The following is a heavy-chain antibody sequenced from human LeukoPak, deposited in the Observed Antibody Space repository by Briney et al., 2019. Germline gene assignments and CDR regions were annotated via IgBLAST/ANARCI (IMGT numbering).Heavy chain of an antibody. CDR1: GGTFSSYA. J-gene: IGHJ4*02. CDR3: ARGGTMPYSSSSCFDY. D-gene: IGHD6-6*01. Sequence: SVKVSCKASGGTFSSYAISWVRQAPGQGLEWMGGIIPIFGTANYAQKFQGRVTITTDESTSTAYMELSSLRSEDTAVYYCARGGTMPYSSSSCFDYWGQGTLVTVSS. CDR2: IIPIFGTA. V-gene: IGHV1-69*05.